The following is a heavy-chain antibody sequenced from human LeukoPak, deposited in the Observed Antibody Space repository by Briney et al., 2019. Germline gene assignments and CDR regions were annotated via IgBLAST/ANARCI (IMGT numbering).Heavy chain of an antibody. CDR1: GFTFSSYS. Sequence: GGSLRLSCAASGFTFSSYSMNWVRQAPGKGLEWVSSISSSSYIYYADSVKGRFTISRDNAKNSLYLQMNSLRAEDTAVYYCARFNSSGSYFDYWGQGTLVTVSS. D-gene: IGHD3-22*01. CDR3: ARFNSSGSYFDY. J-gene: IGHJ4*02. CDR2: ISSSSYI. V-gene: IGHV3-21*01.